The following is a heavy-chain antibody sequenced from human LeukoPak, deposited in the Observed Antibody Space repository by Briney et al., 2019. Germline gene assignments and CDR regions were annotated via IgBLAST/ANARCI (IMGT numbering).Heavy chain of an antibody. D-gene: IGHD3-3*01. CDR2: INHSGST. Sequence: PSETLSLTCAVYGGSFSGYYWSWIRQPPGKGLEWIGEINHSGSTNYNPSLKSRVTISVDTSKNQFSLKLSSVTAADTAVYYCARGRNHYYFWRSYGTGKYCYFDYWGQGTLVTVSS. CDR3: ARGRNHYYFWRSYGTGKYCYFDY. J-gene: IGHJ4*02. CDR1: GGSFSGYY. V-gene: IGHV4-34*01.